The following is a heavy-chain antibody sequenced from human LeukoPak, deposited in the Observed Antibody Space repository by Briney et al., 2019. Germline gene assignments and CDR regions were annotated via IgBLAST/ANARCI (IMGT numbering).Heavy chain of an antibody. D-gene: IGHD3-22*01. J-gene: IGHJ4*02. Sequence: SGPTLVKPTQTLTLTCTFSGFSLSTSGEGVGWIRQPPGKALEWPAPIYWIDDERYSPSLKSRLTITKDTSKNQVVLTMTNMDPVDTATYYCAHRVWDNSDSSGFDYWGQGTLVTVSS. V-gene: IGHV2-5*01. CDR3: AHRVWDNSDSSGFDY. CDR2: IYWIDDE. CDR1: GFSLSTSGEG.